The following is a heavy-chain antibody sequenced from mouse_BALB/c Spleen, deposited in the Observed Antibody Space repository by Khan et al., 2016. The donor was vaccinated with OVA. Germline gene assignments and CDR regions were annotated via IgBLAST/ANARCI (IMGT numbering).Heavy chain of an antibody. CDR1: GYTFTSYS. V-gene: IGHV1-4*01. CDR3: AGDFHYHGSSGALDY. D-gene: IGHD1-1*01. CDR2: INPSNGYT. J-gene: IGHJ4*01. Sequence: QVQLQQSGAELARPGASVKMSCKASGYTFTSYSMHWIKQRPGQGLEWIGNINPSNGYTNHNQKFRDKATLTADKSSSTAYMQLSSLTSEDSAVXYCAGDFHYHGSSGALDYWGQGTSVTVSA.